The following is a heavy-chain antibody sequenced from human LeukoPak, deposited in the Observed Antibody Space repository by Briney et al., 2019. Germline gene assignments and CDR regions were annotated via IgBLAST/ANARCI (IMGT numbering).Heavy chain of an antibody. V-gene: IGHV4-59*01. CDR2: IYNSGST. D-gene: IGHD2-15*01. Sequence: SETLSLTCTVSGGSISSYYWSWIRQPPGKGLEWIGYIYNSGSTNYSPPLKSRVTISVDTSKHQFSLKLNSVTAADTAVYYCARDSSLYCSGGSCYQYFQHWGQGTLVTVSS. CDR3: ARDSSLYCSGGSCYQYFQH. J-gene: IGHJ1*01. CDR1: GGSISSYY.